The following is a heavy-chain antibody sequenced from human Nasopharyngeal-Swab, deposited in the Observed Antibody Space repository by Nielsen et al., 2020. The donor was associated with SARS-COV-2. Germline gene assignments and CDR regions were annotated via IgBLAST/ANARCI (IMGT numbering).Heavy chain of an antibody. J-gene: IGHJ4*02. CDR2: FDQEDGET. CDR3: TTVAGSYGRFDY. CDR1: GYTLTELS. V-gene: IGHV1-24*01. D-gene: IGHD1-26*01. Sequence: ASVKVSCKVSGYTLTELSMHWVRQAPGKGLEWVGGFDQEDGETIYAQKFQGRVTMTEDKYTDTAYMELSSLTSDDTAVYYCTTVAGSYGRFDYWGQGTLVTVSS.